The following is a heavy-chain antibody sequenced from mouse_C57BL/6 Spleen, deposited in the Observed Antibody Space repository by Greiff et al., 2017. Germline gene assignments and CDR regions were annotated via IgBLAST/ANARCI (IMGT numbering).Heavy chain of an antibody. D-gene: IGHD2-5*01. V-gene: IGHV1-64*01. Sequence: QVQLQQPGAELVKPGASVKLSCKASGYTFTSYWMHWVKQRPGQGLEWIGMIHPNSGSTNYNEKFKSKATLTVDKSSSTASMQLSSLTSADSAVYYCTSGGYCSNPYAMDYWGQGTSVTVSS. J-gene: IGHJ4*01. CDR2: IHPNSGST. CDR1: GYTFTSYW. CDR3: TSGGYCSNPYAMDY.